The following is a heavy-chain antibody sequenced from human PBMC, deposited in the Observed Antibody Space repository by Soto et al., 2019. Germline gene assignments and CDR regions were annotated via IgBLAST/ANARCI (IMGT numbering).Heavy chain of an antibody. CDR2: ISYDGSNK. CDR1: GFTFSSYA. Sequence: QVQLVESGGGVVQPGRSLRLSCAASGFTFSSYAMHWVRQAPGKGLEWVAVISYDGSNKYYADSVKGRFTISRDNSKNTLYLQMNSLRAEDTAVYYCARDLTPWIQSPDWHFDLWGRGTLVTVSS. D-gene: IGHD5-18*01. V-gene: IGHV3-30-3*01. J-gene: IGHJ2*01. CDR3: ARDLTPWIQSPDWHFDL.